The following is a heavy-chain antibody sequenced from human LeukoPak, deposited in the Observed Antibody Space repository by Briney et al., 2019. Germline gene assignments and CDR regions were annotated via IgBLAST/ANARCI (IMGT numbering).Heavy chain of an antibody. J-gene: IGHJ4*02. CDR3: ARVAIGVTY. Sequence: SETLSLTCTVSGGSISSYYWSWIRPPPGKGLGWVGYIFYSGSTTYNPSLKSRVTISVETSKNPFSLKASSVPAADPALTFRARVAIGVTYGGEGTLVTVPS. CDR2: IFYSGST. D-gene: IGHD2-8*01. V-gene: IGHV4-59*01. CDR1: GGSISSYY.